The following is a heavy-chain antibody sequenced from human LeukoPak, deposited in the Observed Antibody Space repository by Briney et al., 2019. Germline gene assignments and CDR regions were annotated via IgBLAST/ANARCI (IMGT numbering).Heavy chain of an antibody. Sequence: GESLKISCKGSGFSFPSYWIGWVRQMPGKGLEWMGIIYPGDSDTRYSPSFQGQVTISADKSISTAYLQWSSLMASDTAMYYCARLKDHTIDYWGQGTLATVSS. J-gene: IGHJ4*02. V-gene: IGHV5-51*01. CDR1: GFSFPSYW. CDR3: ARLKDHTIDY. D-gene: IGHD1-14*01. CDR2: IYPGDSDT.